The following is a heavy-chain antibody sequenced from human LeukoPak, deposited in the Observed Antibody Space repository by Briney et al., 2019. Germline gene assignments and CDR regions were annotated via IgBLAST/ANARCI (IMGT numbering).Heavy chain of an antibody. CDR3: APRRVAADKGFDY. V-gene: IGHV1-2*02. J-gene: IGHJ4*02. CDR2: MNPSSGGI. D-gene: IGHD6-19*01. CDR1: VYTFTDYY. Sequence: ASVKVSCKASVYTFTDYYMRWMRPAPERGAESMGWMNPSSGGINYAQKFQGSVTMARDKSITTAYMELSSLRSDDTAVYYCAPRRVAADKGFDYWGQGTLVTVSS.